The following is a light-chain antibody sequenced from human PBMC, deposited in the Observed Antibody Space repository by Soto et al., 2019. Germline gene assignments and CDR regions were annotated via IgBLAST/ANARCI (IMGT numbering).Light chain of an antibody. CDR2: GAS. Sequence: ETVLTQSPGTLYLSPGERATLSCRARQSVDNNFLAWYQQKPGQAPRLLIYGASNRAPGIPDRFSGSGSGTDFTLTISRLEPEDFAAYYCQQYGRSPLFGGGTKVENK. CDR1: QSVDNNF. CDR3: QQYGRSPL. V-gene: IGKV3-20*01. J-gene: IGKJ4*01.